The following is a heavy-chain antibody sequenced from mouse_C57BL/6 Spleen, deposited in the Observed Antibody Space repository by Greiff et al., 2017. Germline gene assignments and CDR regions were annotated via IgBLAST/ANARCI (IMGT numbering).Heavy chain of an antibody. D-gene: IGHD1-1*01. Sequence: EVQLQQSGAELVRPGASVKLSCTASGFNIKDDNMHRVQQRPEQGLEWIGRIDPEEGESEYAPKFQGKATMTADTSSNTTYLPLSSLTSEYTAVYYCTTNYYGSSYVKDYWGQGTTLTVSS. CDR3: TTNYYGSSYVKDY. CDR2: IDPEEGES. CDR1: GFNIKDDN. V-gene: IGHV14-1*01. J-gene: IGHJ2*01.